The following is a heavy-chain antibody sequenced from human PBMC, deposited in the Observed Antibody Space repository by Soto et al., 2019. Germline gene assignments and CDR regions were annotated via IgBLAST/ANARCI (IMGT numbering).Heavy chain of an antibody. D-gene: IGHD3-3*01. Sequence: SDTLSLTCPVSSDSFITIYHCTWIRQSPGRGLEWGASIYRTGTTYYTPSLESRLTISVETCKSQFSLRLSSVTAAVSAVYFCARTDNVGYYQHFGQG. CDR3: ARTDNVGYYQH. CDR1: SDSFITIYH. CDR2: IYRTGTT. J-gene: IGHJ1*01. V-gene: IGHV4-38-2*01.